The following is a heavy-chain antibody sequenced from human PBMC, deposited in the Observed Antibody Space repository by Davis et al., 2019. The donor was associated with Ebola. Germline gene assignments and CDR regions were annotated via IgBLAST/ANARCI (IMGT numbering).Heavy chain of an antibody. J-gene: IGHJ4*02. V-gene: IGHV3-7*01. CDR1: GLTFSSYW. CDR3: ATRGTK. Sequence: GESLKISCAASGLTFSSYWMSWVRQAPGKGLEWVANIKQDGGEKYYVDSVRGRFAISSDNAKASLYLQMNSLRAEDTAVYYCATRGTKWGQGTLVTVSS. CDR2: IKQDGGEK. D-gene: IGHD1/OR15-1a*01.